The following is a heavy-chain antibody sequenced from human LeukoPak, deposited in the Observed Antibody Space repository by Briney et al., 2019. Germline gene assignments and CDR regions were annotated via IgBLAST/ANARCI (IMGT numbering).Heavy chain of an antibody. CDR3: ARTNRDRYAGYCSGGSCGLRFDP. D-gene: IGHD2-15*01. V-gene: IGHV4-31*02. Sequence: SETLSLTWTVSGXSISSGGYYWSWIRQHPGKGLESIGYIYYSGSTYYNPSLKSRVTISVDTSKNQFSLKLSSVTAADTAVYYCARTNRDRYAGYCSGGSCGLRFDPWGQGTLVTVSS. CDR1: GXSISSGGYY. CDR2: IYYSGST. J-gene: IGHJ5*02.